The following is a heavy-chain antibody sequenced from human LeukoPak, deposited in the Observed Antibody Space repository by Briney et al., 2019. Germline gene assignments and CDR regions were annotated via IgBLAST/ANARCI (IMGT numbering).Heavy chain of an antibody. CDR1: GGSISSYY. Sequence: PSETLSLTCTVSGGSISSYYWSWIRQPPGKGLEWSGYIYYSGSTNYNPSLKSRVTISVDTSKNQFSLKLSSVTAADTAVYYCARLGYCSSTSCYRLGYYYYGMDVWGQGTTVTVSS. CDR2: IYYSGST. D-gene: IGHD2-2*01. J-gene: IGHJ6*02. V-gene: IGHV4-59*08. CDR3: ARLGYCSSTSCYRLGYYYYGMDV.